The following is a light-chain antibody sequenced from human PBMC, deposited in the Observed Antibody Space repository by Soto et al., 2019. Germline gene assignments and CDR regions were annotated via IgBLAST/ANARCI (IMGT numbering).Light chain of an antibody. V-gene: IGKV3-20*01. J-gene: IGKJ5*01. Sequence: EIVLTQSPGTLSLSPGERATLSCRASQSVGSSYLAWYLQKPGQAPRLLIYGASDRATGIPDRFSGSGSGTDFTLIISRLEPEDFAVYYCQQYSSSPITFGQGTRLEIK. CDR1: QSVGSSY. CDR3: QQYSSSPIT. CDR2: GAS.